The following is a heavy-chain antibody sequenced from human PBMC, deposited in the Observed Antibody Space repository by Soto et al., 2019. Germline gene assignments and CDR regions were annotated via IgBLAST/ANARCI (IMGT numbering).Heavy chain of an antibody. CDR1: GYTFTSYG. V-gene: IGHV1-18*01. Sequence: GASVKVSCKASGYTFTSYGISWVRQAPGQGLEWMGWISAYNGNRNYAQKLQGRVTMTTDKSTSTAYMELRSLRSDDTAVYYCARPPQGYCTNGVCYRWFDPWGPGTMLTVSS. D-gene: IGHD2-8*01. J-gene: IGHJ5*02. CDR3: ARPPQGYCTNGVCYRWFDP. CDR2: ISAYNGNR.